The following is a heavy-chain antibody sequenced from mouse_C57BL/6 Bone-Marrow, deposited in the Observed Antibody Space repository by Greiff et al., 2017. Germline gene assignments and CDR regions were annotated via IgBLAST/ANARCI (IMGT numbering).Heavy chain of an antibody. CDR2: IDPANGNT. V-gene: IGHV14-3*01. J-gene: IGHJ4*01. D-gene: IGHD2-13*01. CDR3: ARLGRDDAMDY. CDR1: GFNIKNNY. Sequence: VQLQQSVAELVRPGASVKLSCTASGFNIKNNYMPWVKPRPEQGLEWIGRIDPANGNTKYASKFQGKATITADTSSNTAYLQLSSLTSEDTALYYCARLGRDDAMDYWGQGTSVTVSS.